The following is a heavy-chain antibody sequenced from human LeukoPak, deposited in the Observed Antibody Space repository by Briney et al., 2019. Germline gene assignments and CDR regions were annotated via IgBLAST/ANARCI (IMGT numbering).Heavy chain of an antibody. J-gene: IGHJ6*03. Sequence: GASVKVSCKASGYTFTGYYMHWVRQAPGQGLEWMGWINPNSGGTNYAQKFQGRVTMTRDTSISTAYMELSRLRSDDTAVYYCASTWRSAAIRYYHYYMDVWGKGTTVTVSS. V-gene: IGHV1-2*02. CDR2: INPNSGGT. D-gene: IGHD2-2*02. CDR3: ASTWRSAAIRYYHYYMDV. CDR1: GYTFTGYY.